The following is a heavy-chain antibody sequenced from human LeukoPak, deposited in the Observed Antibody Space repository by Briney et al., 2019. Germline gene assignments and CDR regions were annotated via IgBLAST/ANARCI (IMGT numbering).Heavy chain of an antibody. CDR2: ICPGDSDA. Sequence: GESLKISCKGSGYGFSSYWIGWVRQMPGKGLEYMGIICPGDSDARYSQSFQGQVTISADKSITTAYLQWSSLKASDTAMYYCARHTTVGGSLRFDYWGQGTLVSVSS. CDR3: ARHTTVGGSLRFDY. D-gene: IGHD4-23*01. CDR1: GYGFSSYW. J-gene: IGHJ4*02. V-gene: IGHV5-51*01.